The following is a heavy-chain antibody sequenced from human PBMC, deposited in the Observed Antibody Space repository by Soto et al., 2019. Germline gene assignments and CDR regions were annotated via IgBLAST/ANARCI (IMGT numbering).Heavy chain of an antibody. CDR1: GGTFSSYS. V-gene: IGHV1-69*13. CDR3: ARATYSRHDAFDI. CDR2: IIHIFGTA. D-gene: IGHD6-13*01. Sequence: SVNVSCKSSGGTFSSYSISWVRQAPGQGLEWMGGIIHIFGTANYAQKFQGRVTITADESTSTAYMELSSLRSEDTAVYYCARATYSRHDAFDIWGQGTMVTVSS. J-gene: IGHJ3*02.